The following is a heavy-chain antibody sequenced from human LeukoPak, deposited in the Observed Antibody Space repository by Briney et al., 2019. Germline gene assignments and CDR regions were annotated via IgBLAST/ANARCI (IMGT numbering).Heavy chain of an antibody. CDR1: GFTFSSYV. V-gene: IGHV3-23*01. J-gene: IGHJ6*02. Sequence: PGGSLRLSCAASGFTFSSYVMTWVRQAPGIGLEWVSTISVGGGSTYYADSVKGRFTISRDNAKNTLYLQMNTLGAEDTALYYCVRGSTDWNGMDVWGQGTTVTVSS. CDR3: VRGSTDWNGMDV. D-gene: IGHD6-19*01. CDR2: ISVGGGST.